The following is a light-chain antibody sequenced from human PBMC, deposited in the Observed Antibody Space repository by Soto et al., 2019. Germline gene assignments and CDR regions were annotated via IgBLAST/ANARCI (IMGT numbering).Light chain of an antibody. Sequence: DIVMTQSPLSLPVTPGEPASISCRSSQSLLHSNGYNYLDWYLQKPGQSPQLLNYLGSNRASGVPDRFSGSGSGTDFTLKISRVEAEDVGVYYCMQALQTPLTFG. CDR2: LGS. V-gene: IGKV2-28*01. J-gene: IGKJ4*01. CDR3: MQALQTPLT. CDR1: QSLLHSNGYNY.